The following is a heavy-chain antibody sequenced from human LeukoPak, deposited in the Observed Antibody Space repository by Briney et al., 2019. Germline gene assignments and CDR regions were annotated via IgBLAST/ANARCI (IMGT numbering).Heavy chain of an antibody. CDR1: GGSISSYY. V-gene: IGHV4-59*08. D-gene: IGHD1-26*01. J-gene: IGHJ3*02. Sequence: SPSETLSLTCTVSGGSISSYYWSWIRQPPGKGLEWIGYIYYSGSTNYNPSLKSRVTISVDTSKNQFSLKLSSVTAADTAAYYCAISYFGAFDIWGQGTMVTVSS. CDR3: AISYFGAFDI. CDR2: IYYSGST.